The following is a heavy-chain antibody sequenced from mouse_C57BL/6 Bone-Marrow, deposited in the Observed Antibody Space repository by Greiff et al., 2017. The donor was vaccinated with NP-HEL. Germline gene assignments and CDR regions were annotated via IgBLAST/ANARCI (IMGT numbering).Heavy chain of an antibody. CDR1: GYTFTSSW. D-gene: IGHD1-1*01. J-gene: IGHJ2*01. Sequence: QVQLQQPGAELVRPGSSVKLSCKASGYTFTSSWMHWVKQRPIQGLEWIGNIDPSDSETHYNQKFKDKATLTVDKSSSTAYMQLSSLTSEDSAVDYCAITTVVANDYWGQGTTLTVSS. CDR2: IDPSDSET. V-gene: IGHV1-52*01. CDR3: AITTVVANDY.